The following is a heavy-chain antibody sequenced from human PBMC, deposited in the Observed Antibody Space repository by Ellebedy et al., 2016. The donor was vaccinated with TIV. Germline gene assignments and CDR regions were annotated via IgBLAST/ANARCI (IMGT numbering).Heavy chain of an antibody. D-gene: IGHD3-22*01. CDR2: IYHSGRT. J-gene: IGHJ5*02. V-gene: IGHV4-30-2*01. Sequence: MPSETLSLTCAVSGGSISSDGYSWSWIRQPPGKGLEWIGYIYHSGRTYYNPSLKRRVTISVDKSKNQFSLKLSSVTAADTAVYYCARGGTYFDSSGLFDPWGQGTLVTVSS. CDR3: ARGGTYFDSSGLFDP. CDR1: GGSISSDGYS.